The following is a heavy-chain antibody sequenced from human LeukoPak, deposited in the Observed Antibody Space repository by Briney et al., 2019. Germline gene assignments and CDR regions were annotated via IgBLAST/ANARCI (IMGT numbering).Heavy chain of an antibody. CDR2: IYYSGST. Sequence: SETLSLTCTVSGGSISSSSYYWGWIRQPPGKGLEWIGSIYYSGSTYYNPSLKSRVTISVDTSKNQFSLKLSSVTAADTAVYYCAMGLGYCSGGSCYYNWFDPWGQGTLVTVSS. V-gene: IGHV4-39*01. J-gene: IGHJ5*02. D-gene: IGHD2-15*01. CDR3: AMGLGYCSGGSCYYNWFDP. CDR1: GGSISSSSYY.